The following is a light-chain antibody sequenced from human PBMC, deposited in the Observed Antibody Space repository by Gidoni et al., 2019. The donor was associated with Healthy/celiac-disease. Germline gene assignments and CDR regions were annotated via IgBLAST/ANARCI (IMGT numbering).Light chain of an antibody. V-gene: IGKV3-15*01. CDR1: QSVRSN. CDR2: CVS. CDR3: QQSYNWPRT. J-gene: IGKJ1*01. Sequence: EIVMTQPPAHLSASPGERATLSCRASQSVRSNLAWYQQKPGQAPRLLIYCVSTRATGIPARFSGSGSGTEFTLTISSLQSEDFAVYYCQQSYNWPRTFGQGTKVEIK.